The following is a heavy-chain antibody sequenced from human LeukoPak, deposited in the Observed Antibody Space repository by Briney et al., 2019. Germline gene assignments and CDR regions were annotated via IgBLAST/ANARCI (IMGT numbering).Heavy chain of an antibody. D-gene: IGHD2/OR15-2a*01. J-gene: IGHJ3*02. V-gene: IGHV1-18*04. Sequence: ASVKVSCKASGYTFTSYYMHWVRQAPGQGLEWMGWISAYNGNTNSAQKLQGRVTMTTDTSTSTAYMELRSLRSDDTAVYYCARAKGGTTSAFDIWGRGTMVTVSS. CDR3: ARAKGGTTSAFDI. CDR2: ISAYNGNT. CDR1: GYTFTSYY.